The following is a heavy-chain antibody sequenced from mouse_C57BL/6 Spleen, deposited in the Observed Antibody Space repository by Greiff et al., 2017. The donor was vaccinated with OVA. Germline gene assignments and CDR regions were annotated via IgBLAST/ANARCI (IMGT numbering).Heavy chain of an antibody. CDR1: GFTFSSYA. V-gene: IGHV5-4*01. D-gene: IGHD1-1*01. CDR3: ARDPTVVANYFDY. J-gene: IGHJ2*01. CDR2: ISDGGSYT. Sequence: EVHLVESGGGLVKPGGSLKLSCAASGFTFSSYAMSWVRQTPEKRLEWVATISDGGSYTYYPDNVKGRFTISRDNAKNNLYLQMSHLKSEDTAMYYCARDPTVVANYFDYWGQGTTLTVSS.